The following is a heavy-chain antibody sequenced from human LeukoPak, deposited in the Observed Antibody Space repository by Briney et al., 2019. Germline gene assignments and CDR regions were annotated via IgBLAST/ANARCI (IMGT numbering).Heavy chain of an antibody. J-gene: IGHJ4*02. D-gene: IGHD4-17*01. Sequence: GGSLRLSCAASGFSFISYGMRWVRQAPGKGLEWVGVISDDGRRKDYADSVKGRFTISRDNSKDTLYLQMNSLRAEDTAVYYCAKRPSDYGDYVSYFDYWGQGTLVTVSS. CDR1: GFSFISYG. CDR2: ISDDGRRK. V-gene: IGHV3-30*18. CDR3: AKRPSDYGDYVSYFDY.